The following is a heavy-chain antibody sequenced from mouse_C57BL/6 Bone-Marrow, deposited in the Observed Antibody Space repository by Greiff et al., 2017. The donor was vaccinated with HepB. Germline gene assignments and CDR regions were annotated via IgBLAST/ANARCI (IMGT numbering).Heavy chain of an antibody. CDR2: IDPENGDT. J-gene: IGHJ1*03. V-gene: IGHV14-4*01. CDR1: GFNIKDDY. Sequence: EVQLQQSGAELVRPGASVKLSCTASGFNIKDDYMHWVKQRPEQGLEWIGWIDPENGDTEYASKFQGKATITADTSSNTAYLQLSSLTSEDTAVYYCTTPGVYWYFDVWGTGTTVTVSS. CDR3: TTPGVYWYFDV.